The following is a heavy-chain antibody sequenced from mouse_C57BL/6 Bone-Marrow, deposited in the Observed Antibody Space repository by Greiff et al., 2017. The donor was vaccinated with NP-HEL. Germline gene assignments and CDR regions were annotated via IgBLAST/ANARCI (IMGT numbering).Heavy chain of an antibody. CDR1: GFTFSSYA. Sequence: EVQRVESGEGLVKPGGSLKLSCAASGFTFSSYAMSWVRQTPEKRLEWVAYISSGGDYIYYADTVKGRFTISRDNARNTLYLQMSSLKSEDTAMYYCTRDGEITRGFAYGGQGTLVTVSA. D-gene: IGHD2-4*01. CDR2: ISSGGDYI. CDR3: TRDGEITRGFAY. J-gene: IGHJ3*01. V-gene: IGHV5-9-1*02.